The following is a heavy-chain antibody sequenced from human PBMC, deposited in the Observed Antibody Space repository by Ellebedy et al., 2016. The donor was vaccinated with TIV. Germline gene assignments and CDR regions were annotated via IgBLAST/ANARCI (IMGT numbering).Heavy chain of an antibody. Sequence: MPSETLSLTCDVSGGFVNNSRHYWAWIRQPPGKGLEWVGSVHHSGSPYYNPSFKSRVTLSADTSKNQFSLNLRTVTAADTAVYYCARIDSWQPIDDWGQGILVTVSS. J-gene: IGHJ4*02. CDR2: VHHSGSP. V-gene: IGHV4-39*01. D-gene: IGHD3-9*01. CDR1: GGFVNNSRHY. CDR3: ARIDSWQPIDD.